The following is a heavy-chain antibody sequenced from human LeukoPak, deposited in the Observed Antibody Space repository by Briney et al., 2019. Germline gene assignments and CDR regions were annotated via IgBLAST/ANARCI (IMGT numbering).Heavy chain of an antibody. D-gene: IGHD4-23*01. CDR3: ARETDTVVTPFDY. CDR2: IRPDGSNE. J-gene: IGHJ4*02. V-gene: IGHV3-30*02. Sequence: GGSLRLSCAASRFIFSTYGMHWVRQAPGKGLEWVAFIRPDGSNEYYAASVRGRFAISRDNAKNSLYLQMNSLRAEDTAVYYCARETDTVVTPFDYWGQGTLVTVSS. CDR1: RFIFSTYG.